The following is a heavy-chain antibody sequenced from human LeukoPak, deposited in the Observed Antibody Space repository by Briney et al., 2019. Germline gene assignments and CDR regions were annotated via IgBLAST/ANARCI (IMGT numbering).Heavy chain of an antibody. V-gene: IGHV3-23*01. Sequence: GGSLRLSCAASGFTFSSYGMSWVRQAPGKGLEWVSAISGSGGSTYYADSVKGRFTISRDNSKNTLYLQMNSLRAEDTAVYYCAKAGTVVRGVRGYYYYMDVWGKGTTVTISS. CDR2: ISGSGGST. CDR3: AKAGTVVRGVRGYYYYMDV. D-gene: IGHD3-10*01. J-gene: IGHJ6*03. CDR1: GFTFSSYG.